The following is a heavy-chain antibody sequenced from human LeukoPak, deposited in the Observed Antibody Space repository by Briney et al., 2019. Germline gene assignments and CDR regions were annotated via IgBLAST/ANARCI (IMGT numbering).Heavy chain of an antibody. Sequence: GESLKISCKGSGYRFTNYWIGWVRQMPGKGLEWMGTIYPGNSDTRYSPSFQGQVTISADKSISTAHLQWSSLKASDTAMYYCILAADGFDYWGQGTLVTVSS. CDR1: GYRFTNYW. J-gene: IGHJ4*02. D-gene: IGHD6-13*01. V-gene: IGHV5-51*01. CDR2: IYPGNSDT. CDR3: ILAADGFDY.